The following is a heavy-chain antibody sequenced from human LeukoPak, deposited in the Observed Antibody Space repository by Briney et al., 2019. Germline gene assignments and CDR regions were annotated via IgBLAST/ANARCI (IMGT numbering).Heavy chain of an antibody. CDR1: GYTFTSYG. CDR3: ARVGDYYGSGSYYYMDV. D-gene: IGHD3-10*01. V-gene: IGHV1-18*01. J-gene: IGHJ6*03. CDR2: ISAYNGNT. Sequence: ASVKVSCKASGYTFTSYGISWVRQAPGQGLEWMGWISAYNGNTNYAQKLQGRVTMTTDTSTSTAYMELRSLRSDDTAVYYCARVGDYYGSGSYYYMDVWGKGTTVTISS.